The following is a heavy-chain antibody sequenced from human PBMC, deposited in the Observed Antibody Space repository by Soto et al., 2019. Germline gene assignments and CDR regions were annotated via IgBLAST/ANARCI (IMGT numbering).Heavy chain of an antibody. V-gene: IGHV4-59*12. D-gene: IGHD6-13*01. CDR3: ARLGAAAGTVWFDP. CDR1: GGSINNYY. Sequence: SETLSLTCTVSGGSINNYYWNWIRQPPGKGLEWIGDIYHSGSTSYNPSLKSRVTISVDKSKNQFSLKLSSVTAADTAVYYCARLGAAAGTVWFDPWGQGTLVTVSS. CDR2: IYHSGST. J-gene: IGHJ5*02.